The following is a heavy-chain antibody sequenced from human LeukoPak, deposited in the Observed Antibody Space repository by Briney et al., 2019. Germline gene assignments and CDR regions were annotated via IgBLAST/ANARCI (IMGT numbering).Heavy chain of an antibody. Sequence: GGSLRLSCAASGFTFSSYAMSWVRQAPGKGLEWVSPISGSGGSTYYADSVKGRFTISRDNSKNTLYLQMNSLRAEDTAVYYCARRGYCTSTSCYSSIDYWGQGTLVTVSS. V-gene: IGHV3-23*01. CDR1: GFTFSSYA. J-gene: IGHJ4*02. D-gene: IGHD2-2*01. CDR2: ISGSGGST. CDR3: ARRGYCTSTSCYSSIDY.